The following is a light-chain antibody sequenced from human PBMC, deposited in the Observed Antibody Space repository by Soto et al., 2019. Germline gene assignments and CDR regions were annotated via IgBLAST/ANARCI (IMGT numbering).Light chain of an antibody. Sequence: QSVLTQPPSASGTPGQRVTISCSGSTSTVGGNPVNWYQQLPGTAPKLLIYSNSQRPSGVPDRFSGSNSGTSASLAISGLHSEDEADYFCAAWDDSLNGPVFGGGTKVTVL. CDR3: AAWDDSLNGPV. CDR2: SNS. V-gene: IGLV1-44*01. J-gene: IGLJ2*01. CDR1: TSTVGGNP.